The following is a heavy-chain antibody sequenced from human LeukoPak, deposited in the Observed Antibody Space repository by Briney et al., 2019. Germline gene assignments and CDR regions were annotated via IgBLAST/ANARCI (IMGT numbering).Heavy chain of an antibody. D-gene: IGHD3-22*01. CDR1: GFTFSSYS. Sequence: PGGSLRLSCAASGFTFSSYSMNWVRQAPGKGLEWVSSISGRSTYIFYADSVKGRFTISRDNAKNSLSLQTNSLRAEDTAVYYCARGLGNTVTNEYYYDSSGYYDGGLDYWGQGTLVTVSS. V-gene: IGHV3-21*01. CDR2: ISGRSTYI. CDR3: ARGLGNTVTNEYYYDSSGYYDGGLDY. J-gene: IGHJ4*02.